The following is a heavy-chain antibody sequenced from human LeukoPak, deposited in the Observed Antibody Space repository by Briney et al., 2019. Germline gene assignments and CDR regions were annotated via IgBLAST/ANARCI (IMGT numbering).Heavy chain of an antibody. V-gene: IGHV3-21*01. CDR2: ISSSSGYI. CDR1: GFTFSSYS. D-gene: IGHD3-10*01. J-gene: IGHJ4*02. CDR3: ATHPKVGSGSQKGLDY. Sequence: GGSLRLSCAASGFTFSSYSMNWVRQAPGKGLEWVSSISSSSGYIYYADSVKGRFTISRDNAKNSLYLQMNSLRAEDTAVYYCATHPKVGSGSQKGLDYWGQGTLVTVSS.